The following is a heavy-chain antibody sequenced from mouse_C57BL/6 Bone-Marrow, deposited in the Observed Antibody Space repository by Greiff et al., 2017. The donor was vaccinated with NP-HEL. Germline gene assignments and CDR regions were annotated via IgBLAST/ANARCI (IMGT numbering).Heavy chain of an antibody. CDR2: IYPSDSET. V-gene: IGHV1-61*01. CDR1: GYTFTSYW. D-gene: IGHD3-2*02. J-gene: IGHJ2*01. Sequence: QVQLQQPGAELVRPGSSVKLSCKASGYTFTSYWMDWVKQRPGQGLEWIGNIYPSDSETHYNQQFKDKATLTVDKSSSTAYMQLSSLTSEDSAVYYCARSGAAQALDYWGQGTTLTVSS. CDR3: ARSGAAQALDY.